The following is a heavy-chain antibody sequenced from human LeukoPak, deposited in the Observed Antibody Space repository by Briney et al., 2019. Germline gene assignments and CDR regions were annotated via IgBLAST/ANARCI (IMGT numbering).Heavy chain of an antibody. CDR3: ARDQDGDYVDY. D-gene: IGHD4-17*01. CDR1: GFTFSSYS. J-gene: IGHJ4*02. V-gene: IGHV3-48*01. CDR2: ISSSSSTI. Sequence: GGCLSLSCAASGFTFSSYSMNWVRQAPGKGLEWVSYISSSSSTIYYADSVKGRFTISRDNAKNSLYLQMNSLRAEDTAVYYCARDQDGDYVDYWGQGTLVTVSS.